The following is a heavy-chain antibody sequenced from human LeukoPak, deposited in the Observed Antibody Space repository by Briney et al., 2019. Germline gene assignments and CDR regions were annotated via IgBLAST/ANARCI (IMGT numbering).Heavy chain of an antibody. CDR2: IYYSGST. CDR1: GDSISSYY. CDR3: ARESKGESYDFWSGYYYYYYGMDV. Sequence: SETLSLTCTVSGDSISSYYWSWIRQPPGKGLEWIGYIYYSGSTNYNPSLKSRVTISVDTSKNQFSLKLSSVTAADTAVYYCARESKGESYDFWSGYYYYYYGMDVWGQGTTVTVSS. V-gene: IGHV4-59*01. D-gene: IGHD3-3*01. J-gene: IGHJ6*02.